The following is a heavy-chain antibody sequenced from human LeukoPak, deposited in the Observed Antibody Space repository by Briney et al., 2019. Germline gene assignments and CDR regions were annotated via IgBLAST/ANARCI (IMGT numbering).Heavy chain of an antibody. V-gene: IGHV3-30*18. CDR1: GFTFSSYG. CDR2: ISYDGSNK. Sequence: PGGSLRLSCAASGFTFSSYGMHWVRQAPGKGLEWVAVISYDGSNKYYADSVKGRFTISRDNSKNTLYLQMNSLRAEDTAVYYCAKGFDFWSGPFDYWGQGTLVTVSS. J-gene: IGHJ4*02. CDR3: AKGFDFWSGPFDY. D-gene: IGHD3-3*01.